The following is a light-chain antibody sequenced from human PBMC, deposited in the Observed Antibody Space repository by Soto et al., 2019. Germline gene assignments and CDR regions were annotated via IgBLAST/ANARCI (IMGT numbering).Light chain of an antibody. V-gene: IGLV2-23*01. Sequence: QSALTQSASVSGSPGQSITISCTGTSSDVGSHNLVSWYQQHPGRAPKLMIYEGTKRPSGVSNRFSGSKSGNTASLTISGLQAEDEADYCCCSYVAGSTYIFGSGTKLTVL. J-gene: IGLJ1*01. CDR2: EGT. CDR3: CSYVAGSTYI. CDR1: SSDVGSHNL.